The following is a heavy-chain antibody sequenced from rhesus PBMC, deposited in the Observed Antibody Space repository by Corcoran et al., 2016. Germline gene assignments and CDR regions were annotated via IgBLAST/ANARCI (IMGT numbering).Heavy chain of an antibody. J-gene: IGHJ4*01. Sequence: QVQLQESGPGLVKPSETPSPPRAVSGSSIRRGYGWSWIRQPPGKGQGWIGYIGGSSGSTNYNPSLKSRVTISKDTSKNQFSLKLSSVTAADTAVYYCARYQGEFGFDYWGQGVLVTVSS. D-gene: IGHD1-32*01. CDR3: ARYQGEFGFDY. CDR2: IGGSSGST. CDR1: GSSIRRGYG. V-gene: IGHV4-127*01.